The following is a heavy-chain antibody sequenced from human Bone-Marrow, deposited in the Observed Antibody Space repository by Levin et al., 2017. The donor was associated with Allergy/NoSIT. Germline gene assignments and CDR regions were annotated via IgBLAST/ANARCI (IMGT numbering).Heavy chain of an antibody. CDR3: ARERARAGGGTQQLVSFSLDYYYGMDV. CDR1: GFTFSSYG. Sequence: GESLKISCAASGFTFSSYGMHWVRQAPGKGLEWVAVIWYDGSNKYYADSVKGRFTISRDNSKNTLYLQMNSLRAEDTAVYYCARERARAGGGTQQLVSFSLDYYYGMDVWGQGTTVTVSS. J-gene: IGHJ6*02. CDR2: IWYDGSNK. V-gene: IGHV3-33*01. D-gene: IGHD6-13*01.